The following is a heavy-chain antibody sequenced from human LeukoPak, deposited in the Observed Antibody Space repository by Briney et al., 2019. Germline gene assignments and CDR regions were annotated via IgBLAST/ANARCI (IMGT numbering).Heavy chain of an antibody. CDR2: ISSSSSYI. CDR3: ASRTMVRGVMGVDY. V-gene: IGHV3-21*04. Sequence: PGGSLRLSCAASGFTFSSYSMNWARQAPGKGLEWVSSISSSSSYIYYADSVKGRFTISRDNSKNTLYLQMNSLRAEDTAVYYCASRTMVRGVMGVDYWGQGTLVTVSS. J-gene: IGHJ4*02. CDR1: GFTFSSYS. D-gene: IGHD3-10*01.